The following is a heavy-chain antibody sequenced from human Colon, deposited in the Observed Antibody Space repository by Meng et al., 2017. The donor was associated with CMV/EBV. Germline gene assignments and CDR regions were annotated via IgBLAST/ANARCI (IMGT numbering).Heavy chain of an antibody. D-gene: IGHD2-21*01. CDR3: ARDRHSEVVIALRGTFDI. J-gene: IGHJ3*02. CDR2: VYYSGFT. V-gene: IGHV4-39*07. CDR1: GGSISSTSYY. Sequence: GSLRLSCNVSGGSISSTSYYWAWIRQSPGKGLEWIGSVYYSGFTYYNPSLLSRVTVSIDRSKNQLSLRLSSVTAADTAVYHCARDRHSEVVIALRGTFDIWGQGTKGTVSS.